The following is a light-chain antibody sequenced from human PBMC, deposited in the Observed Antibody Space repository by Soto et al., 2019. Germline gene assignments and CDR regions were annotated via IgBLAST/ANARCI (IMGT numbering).Light chain of an antibody. V-gene: IGLV2-14*01. Sequence: QSVLTQPASVSGSPGQSVTISCTGPRSDIGDSNFISWYQHSPGKAPRLLIYEVNNRPSGVSKRFSGSKAGNTASLTISGLLDDDEADYFCASFTSGTILVFGSGTKVTLL. CDR2: EVN. CDR1: RSDIGDSNF. CDR3: ASFTSGTILV. J-gene: IGLJ1*01.